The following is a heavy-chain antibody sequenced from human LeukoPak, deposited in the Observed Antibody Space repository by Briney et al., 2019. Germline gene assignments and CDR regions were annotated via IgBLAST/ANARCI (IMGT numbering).Heavy chain of an antibody. D-gene: IGHD2-2*01. J-gene: IGHJ4*02. V-gene: IGHV1-2*02. CDR2: INPSSGGT. Sequence: ASVKVSCKASGYTFTGYYMHWVRQAPGQGLEWMGWINPSSGGTNYAQKFQGRVTMTRDTSISTAYMELSRLRSDGTAVYYCARLTYQLLIDYWGQGTLVTVSS. CDR3: ARLTYQLLIDY. CDR1: GYTFTGYY.